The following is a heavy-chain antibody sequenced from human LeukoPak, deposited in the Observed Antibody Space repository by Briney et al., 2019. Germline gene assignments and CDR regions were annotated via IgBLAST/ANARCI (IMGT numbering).Heavy chain of an antibody. CDR3: ARGRGDYVWGSYRSEENYYYYYMDV. CDR1: GGSISSSSYY. Sequence: KASETLSLTCTVSGGSISSSSYYWAWIRQPPGKGLEWIGSINYSGNTYYNPSLKSRVTISVDTSKSQFFLKLSSVTAADTAVYYCARGRGDYVWGSYRSEENYYYYYMDVWGKGTTVTVSS. V-gene: IGHV4-39*01. CDR2: INYSGNT. J-gene: IGHJ6*03. D-gene: IGHD3-16*02.